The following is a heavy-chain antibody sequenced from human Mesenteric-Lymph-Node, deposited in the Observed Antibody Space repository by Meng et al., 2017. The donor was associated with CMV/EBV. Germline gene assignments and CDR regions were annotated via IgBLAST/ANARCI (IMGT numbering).Heavy chain of an antibody. CDR3: ARSVGATTSTGFDP. CDR1: GFTFSIYS. D-gene: IGHD1-26*01. Sequence: GESLKISCAASGFTFSIYSMNWVRQAPGKGLEWVSSISSSTHIYYADSVKGRFTISRDNAKNSLYLQMNSLRAEDTAVYYCARSVGATTSTGFDPWGQGALVTVSS. J-gene: IGHJ5*02. CDR2: ISSSTHI. V-gene: IGHV3-21*01.